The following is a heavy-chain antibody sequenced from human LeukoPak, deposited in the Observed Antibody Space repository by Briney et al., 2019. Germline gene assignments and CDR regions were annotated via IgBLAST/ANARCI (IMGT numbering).Heavy chain of an antibody. CDR1: GGSISSYY. CDR3: ARGTKWTTADY. D-gene: IGHD4-17*01. CDR2: IYYSGST. J-gene: IGHJ4*02. Sequence: SETLSLTCTVSGGSISSYYWSWIRQPPGKGLEWIGYIYYSGSTNYNPSLKSRVTISVDTSKNQFSLKLSSVTAADTAVYYCARGTKWTTADYWGRGTLVTVSS. V-gene: IGHV4-59*01.